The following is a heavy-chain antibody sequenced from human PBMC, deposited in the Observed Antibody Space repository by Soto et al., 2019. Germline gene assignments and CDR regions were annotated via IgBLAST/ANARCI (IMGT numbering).Heavy chain of an antibody. CDR3: ARDLIGGSIVATIISYYYYGMDV. V-gene: IGHV1-18*01. D-gene: IGHD5-12*01. Sequence: GASAKVSCKASGYTFTSYGISWVRQAPGQGLEWMGWISAYNGNTNYAQKLQGRVTMTTDTSTSTAYMELRSLRSDDTAVYYCARDLIGGSIVATIISYYYYGMDVWGQGTTVTVSS. CDR1: GYTFTSYG. J-gene: IGHJ6*02. CDR2: ISAYNGNT.